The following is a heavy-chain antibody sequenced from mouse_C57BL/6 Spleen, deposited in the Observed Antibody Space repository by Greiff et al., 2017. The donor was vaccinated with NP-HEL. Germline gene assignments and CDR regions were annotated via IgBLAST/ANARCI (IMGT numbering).Heavy chain of an antibody. D-gene: IGHD2-3*01. CDR3: AREILYDGYYFDY. V-gene: IGHV3-6*01. CDR2: ISYDGSN. J-gene: IGHJ2*01. Sequence: EVQLQESGPGLVKPSQSLSLTCSVTGYSITSGYYWNWIRQFPGNKLEWMGYISYDGSNNYNPSLKNRISITRDTSKNQFFLKLNSVTTEDTATYYCAREILYDGYYFDYWGQGTTLTVSS. CDR1: GYSITSGYY.